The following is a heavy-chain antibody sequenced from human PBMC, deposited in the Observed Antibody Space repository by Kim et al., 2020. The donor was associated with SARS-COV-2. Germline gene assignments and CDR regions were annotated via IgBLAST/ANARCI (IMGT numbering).Heavy chain of an antibody. CDR3: ASLQLANDY. CDR2: ISYDGSNK. J-gene: IGHJ4*02. CDR1: GFTFSSYA. Sequence: GGSLRLSCAASGFTFSSYAMHWVRQAPGKGLEWVAVISYDGSNKYYADSVKGRFTISRDNSKNTLYLQMNSLRAEDTAVYYCASLQLANDYWGQGTLVTV. D-gene: IGHD5-18*01. V-gene: IGHV3-30-3*01.